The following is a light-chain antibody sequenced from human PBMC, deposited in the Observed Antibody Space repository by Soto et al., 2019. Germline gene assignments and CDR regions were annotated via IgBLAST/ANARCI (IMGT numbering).Light chain of an antibody. J-gene: IGLJ1*01. CDR3: QSYDNSLSAYV. CDR2: GST. Sequence: QPVLTQPPSLSAAPGQRVTVSCTGSSSDIGAGSEVHWYQQLPGTAPKLLIFGSTNRPSGVPDRFSGSKSATSASLAITGLKAEDEADYYCQSYDNSLSAYVFGTGTKVTVL. CDR1: SSDIGAGSE. V-gene: IGLV1-40*01.